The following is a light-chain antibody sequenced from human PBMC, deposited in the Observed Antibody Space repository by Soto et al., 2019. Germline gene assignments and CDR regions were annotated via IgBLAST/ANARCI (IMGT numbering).Light chain of an antibody. V-gene: IGLV2-14*03. J-gene: IGLJ1*01. CDR1: SSDVGGYNY. CDR2: DVT. Sequence: QSVLTQPASVSGSPGQSITMSCTGTSSDVGGYNYVSWYQQHPGKAPKLMIYDVTNRPSGVSNRFSGSKSGNTASLTISGRQAEDEADYHCSSYTSSGSYVFGTGTKLTVL. CDR3: SSYTSSGSYV.